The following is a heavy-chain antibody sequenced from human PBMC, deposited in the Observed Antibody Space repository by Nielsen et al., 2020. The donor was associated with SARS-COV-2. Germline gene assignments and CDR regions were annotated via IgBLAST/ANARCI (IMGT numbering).Heavy chain of an antibody. CDR3: ARDDDNWGSLAY. CDR2: IYYSGNT. Sequence: GSLRLSCAVSGGSITTYYWHWIRQSPGKGLEGIGYIYYSGNTNYNPSLKSRVTISVDTSKNQFSLKLSSVTAADTAVYYCARDDDNWGSLAYWGQGTLVTVSS. J-gene: IGHJ4*02. D-gene: IGHD7-27*01. V-gene: IGHV4-59*13. CDR1: GGSITTYY.